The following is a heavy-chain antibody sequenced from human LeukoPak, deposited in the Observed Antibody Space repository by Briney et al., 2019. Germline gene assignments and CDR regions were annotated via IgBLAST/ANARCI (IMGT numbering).Heavy chain of an antibody. Sequence: GGSLRLSCAASGFTFSSYGMHWVRQAPGKGLEWVAVISYDGSNKYYADSVEGRFTISRDNSKNTLYLQMNSLRAEDTAVYYCAKDNRAVAGYYFDYWGQGTLVTVSS. CDR2: ISYDGSNK. D-gene: IGHD6-19*01. V-gene: IGHV3-30*18. CDR3: AKDNRAVAGYYFDY. CDR1: GFTFSSYG. J-gene: IGHJ4*02.